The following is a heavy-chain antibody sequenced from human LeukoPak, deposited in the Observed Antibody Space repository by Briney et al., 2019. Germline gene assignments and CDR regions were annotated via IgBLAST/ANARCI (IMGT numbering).Heavy chain of an antibody. J-gene: IGHJ4*02. Sequence: ASVKVSCKASGYTFTGYYMHRVRQAPGQGLEWMGWINPNSGGTNYAQKFQGRVTMTRDTSISTAYMELSRLRSDDTAVYYCARELSDILTGYDDYWGQGTLVTVSS. V-gene: IGHV1-2*02. CDR3: ARELSDILTGYDDY. D-gene: IGHD3-9*01. CDR1: GYTFTGYY. CDR2: INPNSGGT.